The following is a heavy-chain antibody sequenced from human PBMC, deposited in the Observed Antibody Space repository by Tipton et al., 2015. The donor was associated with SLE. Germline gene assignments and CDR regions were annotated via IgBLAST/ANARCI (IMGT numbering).Heavy chain of an antibody. Sequence: SLRLSCAASGFTFSSYWMSWVRQAPGKGLEWVANIKQDGSEKYYVDSVKGRFTISRDNAKNSLYLQMNSLRAEDTAVYYCARDGDYYDGGYFDYWGQGTLVTVSS. D-gene: IGHD3-22*01. CDR3: ARDGDYYDGGYFDY. J-gene: IGHJ4*02. CDR2: IKQDGSEK. V-gene: IGHV3-7*01. CDR1: GFTFSSYW.